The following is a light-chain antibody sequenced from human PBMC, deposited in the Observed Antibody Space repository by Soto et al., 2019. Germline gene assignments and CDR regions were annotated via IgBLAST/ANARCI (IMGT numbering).Light chain of an antibody. CDR2: DAY. J-gene: IGKJ1*01. Sequence: DSVLTQSPGTLSLSPGGRATLSCRASQSFRGLLAWYQQKPGQAPRLLIYDAYNRATGIPPRFSGSGSGTDFTLTISRLEPEDFAVYYCQLYGFSPKMFGQGTKVDIK. CDR1: QSFRGL. CDR3: QLYGFSPKM. V-gene: IGKV3-20*01.